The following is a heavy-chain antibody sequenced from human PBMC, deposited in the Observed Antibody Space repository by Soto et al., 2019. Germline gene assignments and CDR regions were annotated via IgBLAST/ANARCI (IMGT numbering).Heavy chain of an antibody. CDR1: GYTFTTYG. J-gene: IGHJ4*02. D-gene: IGHD3-10*01. CDR3: ARGWFGELVYYFDY. CDR2: ISGYNGNT. Sequence: QVQLVQSGAEVKKPGASVKVSCKASGYTFTTYGISWVRQAPGQGLEWMGWISGYNGNTNYAQKLQGRLTMTTDTXXTTAYMELRSLRSDDTAVYYCARGWFGELVYYFDYWGQGTLVTVSS. V-gene: IGHV1-18*01.